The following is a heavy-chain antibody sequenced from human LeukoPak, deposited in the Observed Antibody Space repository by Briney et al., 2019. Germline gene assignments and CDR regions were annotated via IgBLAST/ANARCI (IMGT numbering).Heavy chain of an antibody. CDR3: ARGPAGAAGTDY. V-gene: IGHV1-8*01. D-gene: IGHD6-13*01. CDR2: MNPNSGNT. Sequence: ASVKVSCKASGYTFTSYDINWVRQATGQGLEWMGWMNPNSGNTGYAQKFQGRVTMTRNTSISTAYMELSSLRSEDTAVYYCARGPAGAAGTDYWGQGTLVTVSS. CDR1: GYTFTSYD. J-gene: IGHJ4*02.